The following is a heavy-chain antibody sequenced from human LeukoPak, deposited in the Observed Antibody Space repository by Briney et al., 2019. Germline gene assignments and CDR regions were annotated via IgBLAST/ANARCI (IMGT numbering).Heavy chain of an antibody. CDR1: GITLSNYG. CDR3: AKRGVVIRVILVGFHKEAYYFDS. CDR2: IGARGGGP. D-gene: IGHD3-22*01. V-gene: IGHV3-23*01. J-gene: IGHJ4*02. Sequence: GGSLRLSCAVSGITLSNYGMTWSGKPQGKGRNWSGGIGARGGGPNYADSVKGRFTISRDNPKNTIYPQMNSLRAEDTAVYFCAKRGVVIRVILVGFHKEAYYFDSWGQGALVTVSS.